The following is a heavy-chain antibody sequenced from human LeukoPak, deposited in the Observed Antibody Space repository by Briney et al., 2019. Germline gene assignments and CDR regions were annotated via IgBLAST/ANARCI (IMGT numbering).Heavy chain of an antibody. Sequence: GGSLRLSCAASGFIFSDYYMDWVRQVPWKGLEWIGRSRSKGHRYSTEYAASVRGRFTVSRDESRNLLFLQMTSLKSEDTAIYYCARGSYCSGGVCPAPFDSWGQGSLVTVAS. CDR3: ARGSYCSGGVCPAPFDS. CDR2: SRSKGHRYST. J-gene: IGHJ4*02. D-gene: IGHD2-8*02. V-gene: IGHV3-72*01. CDR1: GFIFSDYY.